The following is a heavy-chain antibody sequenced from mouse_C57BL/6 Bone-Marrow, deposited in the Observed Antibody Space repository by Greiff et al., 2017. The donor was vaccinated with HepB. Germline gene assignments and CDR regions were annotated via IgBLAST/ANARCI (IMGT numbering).Heavy chain of an antibody. D-gene: IGHD1-1*01. CDR1: GYTFTSYW. V-gene: IGHV1-7*01. CDR3: ASHGSSYDYAMDY. CDR2: INPSSGYT. Sequence: VQLQQSGAELAKPGASVKLSCKASGYTFTSYWMHWVKQRPGQGLEWIGYINPSSGYTKYNQKFKDKATLTADKSSSTAYMQLSSLTYGDSAVYYSASHGSSYDYAMDYWGQGTSVTVSS. J-gene: IGHJ4*01.